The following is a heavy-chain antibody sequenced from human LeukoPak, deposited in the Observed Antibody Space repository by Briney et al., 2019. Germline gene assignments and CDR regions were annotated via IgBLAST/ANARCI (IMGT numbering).Heavy chain of an antibody. CDR3: AREPLSRYYDSSGYGRFDY. CDR2: INHSGST. V-gene: IGHV4-34*01. Sequence: SETLSLTCAVYGGSFSGYYWSWIRQPPGKGLEWIGEINHSGSTNYNPSLKSRVTISVDTSKNQFSLKLSSVTAADTAVYYCAREPLSRYYDSSGYGRFDYWGQGTLVTVSS. CDR1: GGSFSGYY. J-gene: IGHJ4*02. D-gene: IGHD3-22*01.